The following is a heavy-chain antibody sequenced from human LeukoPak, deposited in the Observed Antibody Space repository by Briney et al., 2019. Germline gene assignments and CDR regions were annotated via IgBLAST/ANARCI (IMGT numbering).Heavy chain of an antibody. CDR2: IYYSGST. Sequence: ASETLSLTCTVSGGSISSSSYYWGWIRQPPGKGLEWIGSIYYSGSTYYNPSLKSRVTISVDTSKNQFSLKLSSVTAADTAVYYCAGYSSGLVGYFDYWGQGTLVTVSS. V-gene: IGHV4-39*07. CDR3: AGYSSGLVGYFDY. D-gene: IGHD6-19*01. CDR1: GGSISSSSYY. J-gene: IGHJ4*02.